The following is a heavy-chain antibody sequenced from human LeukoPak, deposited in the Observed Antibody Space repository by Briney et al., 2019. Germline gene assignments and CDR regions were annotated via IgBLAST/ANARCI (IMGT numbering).Heavy chain of an antibody. CDR3: ARGASTYYDSSDYCDY. V-gene: IGHV1-18*01. CDR1: GYTFASHA. J-gene: IGHJ4*02. D-gene: IGHD3-22*01. CDR2: INVYNGNT. Sequence: ASVKVSCKASGYTFASHAISWVRQAPGQGPEWIGWINVYNGNTIYAQKLQGRVAMTTDKSTSTAYMGLRSLRSDDTAVYYCARGASTYYDSSDYCDYWGQGTLVTVSS.